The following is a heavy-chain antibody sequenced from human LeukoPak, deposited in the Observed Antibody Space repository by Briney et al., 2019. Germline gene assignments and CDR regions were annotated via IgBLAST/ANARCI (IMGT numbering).Heavy chain of an antibody. CDR2: ISSSSSTI. V-gene: IGHV3-48*04. CDR3: ARLVVVIPDY. Sequence: GGSLRLSCAASGFTFSSYSMNWVRQAPGKGLEWVSYISSSSSTIYYADSVKGRFTISRDNAKNSLYLQMNSLRAEDTAVYYCARLVVVIPDYWGQGTLVTVSS. J-gene: IGHJ4*02. D-gene: IGHD3-22*01. CDR1: GFTFSSYS.